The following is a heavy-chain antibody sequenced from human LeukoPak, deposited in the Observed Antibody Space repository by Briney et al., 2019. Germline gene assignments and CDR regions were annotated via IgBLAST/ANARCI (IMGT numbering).Heavy chain of an antibody. CDR2: ISSSSTYI. V-gene: IGHV3-21*01. CDR3: ARDKTYYYDSSGSPFDY. D-gene: IGHD3-22*01. CDR1: GFTFDSHS. Sequence: GGSLRLSCAASGFTFDSHSMNWVRQAPGKGLVWVSSISSSSTYIYYADSVKGRFTISRDNAKNSLYLQMNSLRAEDTAVYYCARDKTYYYDSSGSPFDYWGQGTLVTVSS. J-gene: IGHJ4*02.